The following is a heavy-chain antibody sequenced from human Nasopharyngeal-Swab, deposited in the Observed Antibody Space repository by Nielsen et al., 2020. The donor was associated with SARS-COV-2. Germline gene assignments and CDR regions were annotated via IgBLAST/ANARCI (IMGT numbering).Heavy chain of an antibody. CDR3: AREAYGDYYYYFDY. J-gene: IGHJ4*02. V-gene: IGHV3-30*19. D-gene: IGHD4-17*01. Sequence: GESLKISCAASAFTFSSYGMHWVRQAPGKGLEWVAVILYDGSNKYYADSVKGRFTISRDNSKNTLYLQMNSLRAEDTAVYYCAREAYGDYYYYFDYWGQGTLVTVSS. CDR2: ILYDGSNK. CDR1: AFTFSSYG.